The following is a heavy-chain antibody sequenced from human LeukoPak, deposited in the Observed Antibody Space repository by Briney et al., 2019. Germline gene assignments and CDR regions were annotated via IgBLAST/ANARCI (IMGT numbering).Heavy chain of an antibody. D-gene: IGHD3-3*01. J-gene: IGHJ5*02. V-gene: IGHV3-21*01. CDR2: ISSSSSYI. Sequence: GGSLRLSCAASGFTFSSYSMNWVRQAPGKGLEWVSSISSSSSYIYYADSVKGRFTISRDNAKNSLYLQMNSLRAEDTAVYYCARVYSTIFGVVRNWFDPWGQGTLFTVSS. CDR3: ARVYSTIFGVVRNWFDP. CDR1: GFTFSSYS.